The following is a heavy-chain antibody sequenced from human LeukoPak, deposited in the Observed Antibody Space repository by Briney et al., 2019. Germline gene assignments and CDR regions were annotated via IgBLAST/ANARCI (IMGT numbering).Heavy chain of an antibody. CDR2: IDSSSSTI. D-gene: IGHD5-18*01. CDR3: ARDDSASFDY. Sequence: PGGSLRLSCAASGFTFNTYIVNWVRQAPGKGLEWVSYIDSSSSTIYYADSVKGRFAISRDNAKNSLYLQMNSLRDEDTAVYYCARDDSASFDYWGQGTLVTVSS. CDR1: GFTFNTYI. V-gene: IGHV3-48*02. J-gene: IGHJ4*02.